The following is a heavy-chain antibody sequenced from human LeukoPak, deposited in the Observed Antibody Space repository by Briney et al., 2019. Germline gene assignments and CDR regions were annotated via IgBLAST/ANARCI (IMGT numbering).Heavy chain of an antibody. CDR3: ARDLSEGLTGLDF. V-gene: IGHV4-61*02. CDR2: ISSTGST. Sequence: PSQTLSPTCTVSGGSISSGGHYWRWIRQPAGKGLEYLGRISSTGSTNYNPSLRSRVTISADTSKNHFSLKLTSVTAADTAVYYCARDLSEGLTGLDFWGQGTLITVSS. CDR1: GGSISSGGHY. J-gene: IGHJ4*02. D-gene: IGHD3-9*01.